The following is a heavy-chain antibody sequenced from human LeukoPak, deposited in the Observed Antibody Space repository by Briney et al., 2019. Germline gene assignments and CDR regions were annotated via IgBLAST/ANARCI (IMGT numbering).Heavy chain of an antibody. V-gene: IGHV3-21*01. CDR3: TNHFACGRSSCPPFDS. Sequence: GGSLRLSCAVAGFIFSDYSMSWVRQAPGKGLEWVSSISGDRNYIYYRDSLRGRFTISRDTAKNLLFLQMISLRVEDTAVYYCTNHFACGRSSCPPFDSWGQGTLVTVSS. CDR2: ISGDRNYI. J-gene: IGHJ4*02. CDR1: GFIFSDYS. D-gene: IGHD2-2*01.